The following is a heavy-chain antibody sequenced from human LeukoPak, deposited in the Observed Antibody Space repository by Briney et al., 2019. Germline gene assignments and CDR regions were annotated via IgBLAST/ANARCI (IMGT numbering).Heavy chain of an antibody. CDR1: GFSLSTSGMS. J-gene: IGHJ4*02. V-gene: IGHV2-70*17. D-gene: IGHD2-15*01. CDR2: IDWDDDT. CDR3: ARVVVVGPLYFDY. Sequence: ESGPALVKPTQTLTLTCTFSGFSLSTSGMSVSWIRQPPGTAREWLARIDWDDDTFYRTSLKTRLTISKDTSKNQVVLTMTNMDPVDTATYYCARVVVVGPLYFDYWGQGTLVTVSS.